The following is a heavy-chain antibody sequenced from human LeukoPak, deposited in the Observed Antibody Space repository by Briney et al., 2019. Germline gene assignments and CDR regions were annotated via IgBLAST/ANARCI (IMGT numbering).Heavy chain of an antibody. Sequence: PLASVKVSCKASGYTFTGYYMHWVRQAPGQGLEWMGWINPNSGGTNYAQKFQGRVTMTRDTSISTAYMELSRLRSDDTAVYYCARDTPHWNYGLEAFDIWGQGTMVTVSS. CDR3: ARDTPHWNYGLEAFDI. CDR2: INPNSGGT. J-gene: IGHJ3*02. D-gene: IGHD1-7*01. V-gene: IGHV1-2*02. CDR1: GYTFTGYY.